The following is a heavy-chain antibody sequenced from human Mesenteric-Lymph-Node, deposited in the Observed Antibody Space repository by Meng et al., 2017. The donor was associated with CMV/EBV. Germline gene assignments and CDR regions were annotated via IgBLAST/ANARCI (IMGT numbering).Heavy chain of an antibody. Sequence: GGSFSGYYWSWLRPSPGKGLEWIGEIDHSGSTSYTPSLTRRITMSVDTSRTQFSLTLNSVTAADTAVYYCARAPFYYDASGYALDYWGQGTLVTVSS. J-gene: IGHJ4*01. CDR3: ARAPFYYDASGYALDY. D-gene: IGHD3-22*01. V-gene: IGHV4-34*01. CDR1: GGSFSGYY. CDR2: IDHSGST.